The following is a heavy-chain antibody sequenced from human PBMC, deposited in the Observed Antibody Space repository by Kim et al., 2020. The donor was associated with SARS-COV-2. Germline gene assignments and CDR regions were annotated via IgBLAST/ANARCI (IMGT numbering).Heavy chain of an antibody. Sequence: SETLSLTCTVSGGSISSYYWSWIRQPPGKGLEWIGYIYYSGSTNYNPSLKSRVTISVDTSKNQSSLKLSAVTAADTAVYYCARVKVREANFAVIAEYYFDYWGQGTLVTVSS. CDR3: ARVKVREANFAVIAEYYFDY. CDR1: GGSISSYY. D-gene: IGHD3-10*01. J-gene: IGHJ4*02. CDR2: IYYSGST. V-gene: IGHV4-59*01.